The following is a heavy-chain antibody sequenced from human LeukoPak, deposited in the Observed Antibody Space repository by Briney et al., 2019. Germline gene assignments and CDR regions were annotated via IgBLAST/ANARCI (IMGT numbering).Heavy chain of an antibody. CDR2: IYLGDSDN. CDR1: GYSFTSYW. J-gene: IGHJ4*02. Sequence: GESLKISCKGSGYSFTSYWIGWVRQMPGKGLEWRGIIYLGDSDNRLSTSFQGQVTISADKSISTAYLQWSSLKASDTAMYYCARWVRDGYNYFDYWGQGTLVTVSS. D-gene: IGHD5-24*01. CDR3: ARWVRDGYNYFDY. V-gene: IGHV5-51*01.